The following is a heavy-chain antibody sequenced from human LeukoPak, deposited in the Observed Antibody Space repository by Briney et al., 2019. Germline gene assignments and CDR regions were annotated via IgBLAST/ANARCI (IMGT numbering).Heavy chain of an antibody. Sequence: HPGGSLRLSCAASGFTFSDYSMNWVRQAPGKGLEWVSSIDNAATGTYYADSVRGRFTISRDNSRNTVYLQINTLRAEDTAVYYCAKHMTASSYGIDVWGQGTTVTVSS. CDR3: AKHMTASSYGIDV. CDR2: IDNAATGT. J-gene: IGHJ6*02. CDR1: GFTFSDYS. V-gene: IGHV3-23*05.